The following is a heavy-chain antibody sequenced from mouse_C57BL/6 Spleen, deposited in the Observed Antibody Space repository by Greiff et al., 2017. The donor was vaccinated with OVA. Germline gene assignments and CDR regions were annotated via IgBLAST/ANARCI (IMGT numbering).Heavy chain of an antibody. CDR2: INPNNGGT. CDR1: GYTFTDYN. D-gene: IGHD4-1*01. CDR3: ARGGTGGRYFDY. Sequence: EVQLQQSGPELVKPGASVKMSCKASGYTFTDYNMHWVKQSHGKSLEWIGYINPNNGGTSYNQKFKGKATLTVNKSSSTAYMELRSLTSEDSAVYYGARGGTGGRYFDYWGQGTTLTVSS. V-gene: IGHV1-22*01. J-gene: IGHJ2*01.